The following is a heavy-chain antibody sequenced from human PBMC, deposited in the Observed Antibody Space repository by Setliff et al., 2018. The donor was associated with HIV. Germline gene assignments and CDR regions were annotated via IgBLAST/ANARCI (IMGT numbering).Heavy chain of an antibody. D-gene: IGHD3-10*01. Sequence: GASVKVSCKASGYTFTSYAVHWVRQAPGQRLEWMGRINAGNGHTEYSQNFQDRITFTRDTSASTVYMEFTSLRSEDTAVYYCARDRGYGSGSYYADNWFDPWGQGTLVTVSS. CDR2: INAGNGHT. CDR3: ARDRGYGSGSYYADNWFDP. CDR1: GYTFTSYA. V-gene: IGHV1-3*01. J-gene: IGHJ5*02.